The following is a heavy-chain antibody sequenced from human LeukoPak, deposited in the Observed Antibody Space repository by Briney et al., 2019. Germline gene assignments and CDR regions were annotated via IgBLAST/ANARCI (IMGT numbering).Heavy chain of an antibody. CDR3: ARGSRWELLVGYFQH. Sequence: SQTLSLTCTVSGGSISSGDYYWSWIRQPPGKGLEWIGYIYYSGSTYYNPSLKSRVTISVDTSKNQFSLKLSSVTATDTAVYYCARGSRWELLVGYFQHWGQGTLVTVPS. D-gene: IGHD1-26*01. J-gene: IGHJ1*01. V-gene: IGHV4-30-4*01. CDR1: GGSISSGDYY. CDR2: IYYSGST.